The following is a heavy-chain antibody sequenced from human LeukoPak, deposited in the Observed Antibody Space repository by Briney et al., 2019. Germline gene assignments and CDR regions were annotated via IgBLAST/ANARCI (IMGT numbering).Heavy chain of an antibody. Sequence: SETLSLTCTVSGGSISSYYWSWIRQPAGKGLEWIGRIYTSGSTNYNPSLKSRVTMSVDTSKNQFSLKLSSVTAADTAVYCCASETLFSWSGYSGFDYWGQGTLVTVSS. CDR1: GGSISSYY. V-gene: IGHV4-4*07. J-gene: IGHJ4*02. CDR2: IYTSGST. CDR3: ASETLFSWSGYSGFDY. D-gene: IGHD3-3*01.